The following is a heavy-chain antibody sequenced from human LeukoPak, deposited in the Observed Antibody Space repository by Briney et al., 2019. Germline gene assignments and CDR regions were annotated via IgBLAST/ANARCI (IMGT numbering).Heavy chain of an antibody. CDR2: IYHSGST. Sequence: SETLSLTCTVSGYSISSGYYWGWIRQPPGEGLEWIGSIYHSGSTYYNPSLKSRVTISVDTSKNQFSLKLSSVTAADTAVYYCAREFRKGWDWFDPWGQGTLVTVSS. J-gene: IGHJ5*02. CDR3: AREFRKGWDWFDP. V-gene: IGHV4-38-2*02. CDR1: GYSISSGYY. D-gene: IGHD1-26*01.